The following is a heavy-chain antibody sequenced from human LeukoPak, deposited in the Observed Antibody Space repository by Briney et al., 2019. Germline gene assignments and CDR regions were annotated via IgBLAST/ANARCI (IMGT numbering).Heavy chain of an antibody. CDR3: ARGRAIWFGENRGFDP. CDR1: GGSFSGYY. V-gene: IGHV4-34*01. J-gene: IGHJ5*02. CDR2: ISHSGST. Sequence: PSETLSLTCAVYGGSFSGYYWSWIRQPPGKGLEWIGEISHSGSTNYNPSLKSRVTISVDTSKNQFSLKLSSVTAADAAVYYCARGRAIWFGENRGFDPWGQGTLVTVSS. D-gene: IGHD3-10*01.